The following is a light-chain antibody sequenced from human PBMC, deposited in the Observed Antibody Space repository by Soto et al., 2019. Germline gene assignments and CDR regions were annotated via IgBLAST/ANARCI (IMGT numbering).Light chain of an antibody. J-gene: IGKJ1*01. CDR1: QDIIKC. CDR2: AAS. V-gene: IGKV1-27*01. CDR3: QKYRYAPAT. Sequence: DIQMTQSPSSLTAFIGDRGSISCLASQDIIKCVAWYQQRPGRIPNVLLHAASTLRPGVPSRFSGSGSGTNVTLTISGLQPEDVATYCFQKYRYAPATFGQGTKVEIK.